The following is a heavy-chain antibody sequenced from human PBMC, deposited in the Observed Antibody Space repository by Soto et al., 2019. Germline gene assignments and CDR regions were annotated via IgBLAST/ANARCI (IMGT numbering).Heavy chain of an antibody. CDR3: ARAVYSSAGDPGAYYYYYYMDV. CDR2: IYPGDSDT. J-gene: IGHJ6*03. Sequence: GESLKISCKGSGYSFTSYWIGWVRQMPGKGLEWMGIIYPGDSDTRYSPSFQGQVTISADKSISTAYLQWSSLKASDTAMYYCARAVYSSAGDPGAYYYYYYMDVWGKGTTVTVAS. D-gene: IGHD6-25*01. V-gene: IGHV5-51*01. CDR1: GYSFTSYW.